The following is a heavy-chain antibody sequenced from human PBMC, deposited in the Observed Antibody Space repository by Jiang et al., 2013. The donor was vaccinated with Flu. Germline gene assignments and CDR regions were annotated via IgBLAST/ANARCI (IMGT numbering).Heavy chain of an antibody. V-gene: IGHV4-59*08. Sequence: SLTCTVSGGSISSYYWSWIRQPPGKGLEWIGYIYYSGSTNYNPSLKSRVTISVDTSKNQFSLKLSSVTAADTAVYYCARLAVGTIFGGLGWFDPWGQGTLVTVSS. CDR3: ARLAVGTIFGGLGWFDP. D-gene: IGHD3-3*01. CDR2: IYYSGST. J-gene: IGHJ5*02. CDR1: GGSISSYY.